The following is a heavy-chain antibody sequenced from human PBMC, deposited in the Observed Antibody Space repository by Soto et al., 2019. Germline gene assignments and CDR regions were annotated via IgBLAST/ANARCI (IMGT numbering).Heavy chain of an antibody. CDR1: GGSISSYY. CDR3: ARLDREATITIFDY. J-gene: IGHJ4*02. D-gene: IGHD5-12*01. Sequence: SETLSLTCTVSGGSISSYYWSWIRQPPGKGLEWIGYIYYSGSTNYNPSLKSRVTISVDTSKNQFSLKLSSVTAADTAVYYCARLDREATITIFDYWGQGTLVTVSS. CDR2: IYYSGST. V-gene: IGHV4-59*08.